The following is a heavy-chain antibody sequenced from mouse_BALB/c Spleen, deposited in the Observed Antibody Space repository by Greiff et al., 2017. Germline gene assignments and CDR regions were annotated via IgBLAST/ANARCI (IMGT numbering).Heavy chain of an antibody. V-gene: IGHV5-17*02. CDR2: ISSGSSTI. CDR1: GFTFSSFG. J-gene: IGHJ4*01. D-gene: IGHD1-1*01. Sequence: VQLKESGGGLVQPGGSLKLSCAASGFTFSSFGMHWVRQAPEKGLEWVAYISSGSSTIYYADTVKGRFTISRDNPKNTLFLQMTSLRSEDTAMYYCAREIYGSSRYYYAMDYWGQGTSVTVSS. CDR3: AREIYGSSRYYYAMDY.